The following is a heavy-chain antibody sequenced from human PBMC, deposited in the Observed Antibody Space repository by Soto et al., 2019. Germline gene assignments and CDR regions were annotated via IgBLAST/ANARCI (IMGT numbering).Heavy chain of an antibody. CDR2: IWYDGSNK. D-gene: IGHD6-19*01. CDR1: GFTFSSYG. J-gene: IGHJ5*02. Sequence: GGSLRLSCAASGFTFSSYGMHWVRQAPGKGLEWVAVIWYDGSNKYYADSVKVRFTISRDNSKNTLYLQMNSLRAEDTAVYYCARGGSSSGWFNWFDPWGQGTLVTVSS. CDR3: ARGGSSSGWFNWFDP. V-gene: IGHV3-33*01.